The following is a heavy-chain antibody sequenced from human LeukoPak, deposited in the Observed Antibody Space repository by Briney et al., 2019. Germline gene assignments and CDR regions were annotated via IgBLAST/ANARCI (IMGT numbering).Heavy chain of an antibody. Sequence: GASVKVSCKASGYTFTGYYMHWVRQAPGQGLEWMGRIIPILGIANYAQKFQGRVTITADKSTSTAYMELSSLRSEDTAVYYCARPGRDIVVVPATQLDYYYGMDVWGQGTTVTVSS. V-gene: IGHV1-69*02. CDR3: ARPGRDIVVVPATQLDYYYGMDV. J-gene: IGHJ6*02. D-gene: IGHD2-2*01. CDR2: IIPILGIA. CDR1: GYTFTGYY.